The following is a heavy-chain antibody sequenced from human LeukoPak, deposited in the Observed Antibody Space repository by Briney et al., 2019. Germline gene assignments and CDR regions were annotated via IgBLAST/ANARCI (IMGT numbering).Heavy chain of an antibody. CDR3: ARSRDGYNFDD. D-gene: IGHD5-24*01. Sequence: PGGSLRLSCAASGFTVSSYYMSRVRQAPGKGLEWVSIFYIGGSTYYADSVKGRFTISRDNSKNTLYLQMKSLRAEDTAVYFCARSRDGYNFDDWGQGTLVTVSS. CDR1: GFTVSSYY. J-gene: IGHJ5*02. V-gene: IGHV3-53*01. CDR2: FYIGGST.